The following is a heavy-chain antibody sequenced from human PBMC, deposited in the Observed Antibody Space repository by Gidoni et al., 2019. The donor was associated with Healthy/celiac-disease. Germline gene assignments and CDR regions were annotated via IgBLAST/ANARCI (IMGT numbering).Heavy chain of an antibody. Sequence: QVQLVQSGAEVKKPGSSVKVSCKASGGTFSSYAISWVRQAPGQGLEWMGGIIHIFGTANYAQKFQGRVTITADESTSTAYMELSSLRSEDTAVYYCAREGRYYDSSGYYWFDPWGQGTLVTVSS. D-gene: IGHD3-22*01. J-gene: IGHJ5*02. CDR1: GGTFSSYA. CDR3: AREGRYYDSSGYYWFDP. CDR2: IIHIFGTA. V-gene: IGHV1-69*01.